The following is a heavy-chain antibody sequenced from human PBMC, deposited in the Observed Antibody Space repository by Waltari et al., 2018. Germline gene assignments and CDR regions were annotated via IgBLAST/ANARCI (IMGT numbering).Heavy chain of an antibody. J-gene: IGHJ4*02. CDR3: ARAVRYQLLSDF. CDR2: MNPNSGNL. D-gene: IGHD2-2*01. Sequence: QVQLVQSGAEVKNPGASVKLSCKTSGYTFSNYDVSWVRQAPGRGLEWMGWMNPNSGNLGFAQGFQGRVMCTAETSTTTAYMELTNLRSDDTAIYFCARAVRYQLLSDFWGQGTLVTVSS. CDR1: GYTFSNYD. V-gene: IGHV1-8*03.